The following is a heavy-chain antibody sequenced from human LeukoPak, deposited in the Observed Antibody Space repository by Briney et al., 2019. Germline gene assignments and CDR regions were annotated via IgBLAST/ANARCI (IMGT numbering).Heavy chain of an antibody. CDR3: ARSAEWLRNAFDI. Sequence: SETLSLTCSVSGASTSHFYGNWIRQPPGKGLEWIGYMHNSGSSKHSPSLKSRVTISIDTSKNLFSLQLTSVTAADTAIYYCARSAEWLRNAFDIWGQGTMVSVSS. J-gene: IGHJ3*02. V-gene: IGHV4-59*01. D-gene: IGHD5-12*01. CDR2: MHNSGSS. CDR1: GASTSHFY.